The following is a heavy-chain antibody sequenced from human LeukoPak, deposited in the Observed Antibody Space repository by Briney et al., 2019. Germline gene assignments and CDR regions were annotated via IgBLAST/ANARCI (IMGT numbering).Heavy chain of an antibody. V-gene: IGHV3-48*04. CDR3: AKDHHFYYYGSGSYYYELDY. CDR1: GFILSNYR. D-gene: IGHD3-10*01. Sequence: GGSLRLSCAASGFILSNYRMNWVRQAPGKGLEWVSYISSSGNSREYADSVKGRFTISRDNARDSLHLQMNSLRVEDTAVYYCAKDHHFYYYGSGSYYYELDYWGQGTLVTVSS. CDR2: ISSSGNSR. J-gene: IGHJ4*02.